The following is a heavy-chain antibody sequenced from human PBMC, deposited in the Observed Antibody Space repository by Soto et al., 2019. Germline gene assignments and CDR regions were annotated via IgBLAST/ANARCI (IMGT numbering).Heavy chain of an antibody. D-gene: IGHD6-19*01. CDR3: ARVGAVAGTGYYYYYYGMEV. CDR2: IYHSGST. CDR1: GGSISSSNW. Sequence: SETLSLTCAVSGGSISSSNWWSWVRQPPGKGLEWIGEIYHSGSTNYNPSLKSRVTISVDKSKNQFPLKLSSVTAADTVVYYCARVGAVAGTGYYYYYYGMEVWGQGTTVTVS. V-gene: IGHV4-4*02. J-gene: IGHJ6*02.